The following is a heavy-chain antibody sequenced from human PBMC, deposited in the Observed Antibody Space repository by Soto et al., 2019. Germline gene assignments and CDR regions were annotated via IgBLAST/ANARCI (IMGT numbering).Heavy chain of an antibody. V-gene: IGHV1-2*02. Sequence: QVQLVQSGAEVKNPGASVKVSCKTSGDTFTGYYMHWVRQAPGQGLEWMGWINPHSGDTDYAQTFQGRVTMTRDTSISTAYMELSRLRSNATAFYYCARGYSTGWYSSVFFDYWGQGTLVTVSS. CDR1: GDTFTGYY. J-gene: IGHJ4*02. CDR3: ARGYSTGWYSSVFFDY. D-gene: IGHD6-19*01. CDR2: INPHSGDT.